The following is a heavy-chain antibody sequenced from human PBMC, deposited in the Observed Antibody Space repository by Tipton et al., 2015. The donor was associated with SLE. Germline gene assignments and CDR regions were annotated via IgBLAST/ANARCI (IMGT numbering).Heavy chain of an antibody. CDR3: AASAMGH. CDR1: GFTFSSYS. V-gene: IGHV3-7*01. J-gene: IGHJ4*02. CDR2: IKEDGSTK. D-gene: IGHD5-24*01. Sequence: SGFTFSSYSMNWVRQAPGKGLEWVANIKEDGSTKYYGDSVKGRFTISRDNAQNSLYLQMNSLRAEDTALYYCAASAMGHWGQGTLVTVSS.